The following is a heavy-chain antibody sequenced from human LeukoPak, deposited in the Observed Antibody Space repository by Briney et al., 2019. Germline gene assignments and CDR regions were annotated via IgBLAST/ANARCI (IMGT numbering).Heavy chain of an antibody. V-gene: IGHV3-23*01. CDR2: ISVSDGRT. CDR1: GFTFSSSA. D-gene: IGHD2-15*01. Sequence: GGSLRLSCAASGFTFSSSAMAWVRRAPGAGLQWVSSISVSDGRTHYADSVKGRSTISRDNSKNTLFLQMNFLRAEDTAEYFCAKVLGYVDPFDSWGQGTLVTVSS. CDR3: AKVLGYVDPFDS. J-gene: IGHJ5*01.